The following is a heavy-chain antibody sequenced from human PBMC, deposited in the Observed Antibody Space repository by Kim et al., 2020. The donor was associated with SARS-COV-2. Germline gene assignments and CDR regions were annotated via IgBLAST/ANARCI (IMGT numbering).Heavy chain of an antibody. J-gene: IGHJ6*02. Sequence: SVKVSCKASGGTFSSYAISWVRQAPGQGLEWMGGIIPIFGTPNYAQKFQGRVTITADESTSTAYMELSSLRSEDTAVYYCAESVVMGSGSADLSPYYYYGMDVWGQGTTVTVSS. CDR3: AESVVMGSGSADLSPYYYYGMDV. V-gene: IGHV1-69*13. CDR2: IIPIFGTP. CDR1: GGTFSSYA. D-gene: IGHD3-10*01.